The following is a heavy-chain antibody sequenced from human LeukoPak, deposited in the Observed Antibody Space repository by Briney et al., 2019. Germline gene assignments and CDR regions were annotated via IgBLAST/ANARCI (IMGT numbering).Heavy chain of an antibody. Sequence: ASVPVSFTTSVGTFTTSAITWVCYAPGQGLEWMGRIIPVLNITTYAQRFQGRVTITADTSTSTVYMELSNLRSEAAAVYYCARDQGLTAPPPYGLDVWGQGTTVIVSS. D-gene: IGHD5-18*01. V-gene: IGHV1-69*04. CDR1: VGTFTTSA. CDR2: IIPVLNIT. J-gene: IGHJ6*02. CDR3: ARDQGLTAPPPYGLDV.